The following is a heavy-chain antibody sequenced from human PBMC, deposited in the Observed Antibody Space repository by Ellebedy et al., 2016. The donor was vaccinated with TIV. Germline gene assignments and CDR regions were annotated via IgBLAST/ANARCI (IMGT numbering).Heavy chain of an antibody. Sequence: MPSETLSLTCTVSGGSVSSGSYYWSWIRQPPGKGLEWIGYIYYSGSTYYNPSLKSRVTISVDTSKNQFSLKLSSVTAADTAVYYCARQGPYYYGSGSYSYYYYGMDVWGQGTTVTVSS. CDR1: GGSVSSGSYY. J-gene: IGHJ6*02. V-gene: IGHV4-61*01. CDR2: IYYSGST. CDR3: ARQGPYYYGSGSYSYYYYGMDV. D-gene: IGHD3-10*01.